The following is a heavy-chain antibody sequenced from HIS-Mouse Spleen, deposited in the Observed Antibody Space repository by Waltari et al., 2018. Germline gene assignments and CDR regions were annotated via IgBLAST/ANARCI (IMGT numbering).Heavy chain of an antibody. Sequence: EVQLVQSGGGRVKPGGSVRLSCAASGFTFSRYSMNWVRQAPGKGLEWVSSISSSSSYIYYADSVKGRFTISRDNAKNSLYLQMNSLRAEDTAVYYCARRLLTGDAFDIWGQGTMVTVSS. CDR2: ISSSSSYI. J-gene: IGHJ3*02. V-gene: IGHV3-21*01. CDR1: GFTFSRYS. CDR3: ARRLLTGDAFDI. D-gene: IGHD7-27*01.